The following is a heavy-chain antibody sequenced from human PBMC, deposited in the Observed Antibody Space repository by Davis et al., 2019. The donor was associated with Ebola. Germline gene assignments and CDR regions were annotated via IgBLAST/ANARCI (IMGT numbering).Heavy chain of an antibody. CDR3: ARAGDRWNDDYYYYGMDV. J-gene: IGHJ6*04. Sequence: PGGSLRLSCAASGFTFSDYYMSWIRQAPGKGLEWVSYISSSSSYTNYADSVKGRFTISRDNAKNTLYLQMNSLRAEDTAVYYCARAGDRWNDDYYYYGMDVWGKGTTVTVSS. V-gene: IGHV3-11*05. CDR1: GFTFSDYY. CDR2: ISSSSSYT. D-gene: IGHD1-1*01.